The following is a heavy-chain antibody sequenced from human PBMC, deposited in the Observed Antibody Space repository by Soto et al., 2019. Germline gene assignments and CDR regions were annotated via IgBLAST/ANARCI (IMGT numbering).Heavy chain of an antibody. Sequence: SETLSLTCTVSGGSVRNQYWSWIRQPPGKGLEWIGYIYRSGSTKYNPSLKSGLPISVDRSKNQCSLKLSSVTAADTAVYYCARNLGYGHMDVWGKGTTVTVSS. V-gene: IGHV4-59*02. D-gene: IGHD5-18*01. CDR2: IYRSGST. CDR1: GGSVRNQY. J-gene: IGHJ6*03. CDR3: ARNLGYGHMDV.